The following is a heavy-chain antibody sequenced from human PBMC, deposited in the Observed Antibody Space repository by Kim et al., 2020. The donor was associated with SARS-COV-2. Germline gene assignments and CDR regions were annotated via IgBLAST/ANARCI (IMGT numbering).Heavy chain of an antibody. V-gene: IGHV4-34*01. CDR3: ARDTLRYFDWLSRGTYYYG. Sequence: SETLSLTCAVYGGSFSGYYWSWIRQPPGQGLEWIGEINHSGSTNYNPSLKSRVTISVDTSKNQFSLKLSSVTAADTAVYYCARDTLRYFDWLSRGTYYYG. CDR2: INHSGST. CDR1: GGSFSGYY. J-gene: IGHJ6*01. D-gene: IGHD3-9*01.